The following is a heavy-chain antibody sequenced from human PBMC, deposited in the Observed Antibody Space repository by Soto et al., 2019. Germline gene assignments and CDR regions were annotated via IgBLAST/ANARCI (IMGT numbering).Heavy chain of an antibody. CDR2: ISGSGGST. J-gene: IGHJ4*02. D-gene: IGHD4-17*01. V-gene: IGHV3-23*01. CDR1: GFTFSSYA. Sequence: GGSLRLSCAASGFTFSSYAMSWVRQAPGKGLEWVSAISGSGGSTYYADSVKGRFTISRDNPKNTLYLQMNSLRAEDTAVYYCAKDHHYYGDYVLDYWGQGTLVTVSS. CDR3: AKDHHYYGDYVLDY.